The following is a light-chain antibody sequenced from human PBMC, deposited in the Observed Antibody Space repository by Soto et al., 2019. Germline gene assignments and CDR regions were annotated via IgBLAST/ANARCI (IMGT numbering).Light chain of an antibody. CDR3: QQSYSTTPT. Sequence: DIQMTQSPSSLSASVGDRVTITCRASQSISSYLNWYQQKPGKAPKLLIYAASSLQSGVPSRFSGSGSGTDVTLTISSLQPEDFATYYGQQSYSTTPTFCQGNKLEIK. J-gene: IGKJ2*01. CDR2: AAS. CDR1: QSISSY. V-gene: IGKV1-39*01.